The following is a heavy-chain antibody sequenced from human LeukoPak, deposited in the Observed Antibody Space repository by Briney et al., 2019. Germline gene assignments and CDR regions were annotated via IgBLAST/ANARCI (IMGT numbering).Heavy chain of an antibody. CDR2: IYDSGST. V-gene: IGHV4-59*01. CDR1: GGSISNYY. D-gene: IGHD3-10*01. Sequence: SETLSLTCTVSGGSISNYYWSWIRQPPGKGLEWIGYIYDSGSTNYNPSLKSRVTISVDTSRNQFSLKLSSVTAADTAVYYCARGDYYYGSRSYDSWGQGTLVTVSS. J-gene: IGHJ4*02. CDR3: ARGDYYYGSRSYDS.